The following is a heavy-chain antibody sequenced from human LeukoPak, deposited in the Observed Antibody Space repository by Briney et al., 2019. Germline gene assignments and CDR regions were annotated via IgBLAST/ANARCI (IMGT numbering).Heavy chain of an antibody. Sequence: SVKVSCKASGGTFSSYAISWGRQPPRQGLEWMGGIIPIFGTANYAQEFQGRVTITADESTSTAYMELSSLRAEDTAGYYCARVDYDSPDPWGQGTLVTVSS. CDR1: GGTFSSYA. CDR3: ARVDYDSPDP. D-gene: IGHD5-12*01. J-gene: IGHJ5*02. V-gene: IGHV1-69*13. CDR2: IIPIFGTA.